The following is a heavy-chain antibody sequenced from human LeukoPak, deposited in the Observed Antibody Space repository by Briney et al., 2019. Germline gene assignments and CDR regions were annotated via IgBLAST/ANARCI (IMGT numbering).Heavy chain of an antibody. Sequence: GGSLRLSCAASGFTFSSYAISWVRQAPGKGLEWVSAISGSGGSTYYADSVKGRFTISRDNSKNTLYLQMNSLRAEDTAVYYCARQKTTVTTVFWFFDLWGRGTLVTVSS. CDR3: ARQKTTVTTVFWFFDL. J-gene: IGHJ2*01. CDR1: GFTFSSYA. V-gene: IGHV3-23*01. CDR2: ISGSGGST. D-gene: IGHD4-17*01.